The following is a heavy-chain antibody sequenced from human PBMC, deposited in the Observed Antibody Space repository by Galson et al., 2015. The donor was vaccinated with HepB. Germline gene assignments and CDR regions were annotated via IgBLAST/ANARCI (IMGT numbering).Heavy chain of an antibody. J-gene: IGHJ6*01. CDR3: ARHSEYEDTGERTILPVTWGVQYYYHCMDV. D-gene: IGHD2-21*01. CDR2: IYPGDSET. V-gene: IGHV5-51*01. Sequence: QSGAEVKKPGESLKISCQSFGSSFRSDWIAWVRQMTGKGLEWMGIIYPGDSETRYSPYYQGRVSISADKSISPAYLQWSSLKASDTAIYFCARHSEYEDTGERTILPVTWGVQYYYHCMDVWGQGTTVAFSS. CDR1: GSSFRSDW.